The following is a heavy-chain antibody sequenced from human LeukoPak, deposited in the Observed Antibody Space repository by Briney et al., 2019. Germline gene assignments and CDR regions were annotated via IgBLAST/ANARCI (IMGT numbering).Heavy chain of an antibody. CDR1: GFTFSNYG. V-gene: IGHV3-23*01. CDR2: ISESGDST. CDR3: AKDVQQQLVTKFDY. Sequence: PGGSLRLSCAASGFTFSNYGMSWVRQAPGKGLEWVSRISESGDSTYYADSVKGRFTISRDNSKYTLYLQMNSLRAEDTAVYYCAKDVQQQLVTKFDYWGQGTLVTVSS. J-gene: IGHJ4*02. D-gene: IGHD6-13*01.